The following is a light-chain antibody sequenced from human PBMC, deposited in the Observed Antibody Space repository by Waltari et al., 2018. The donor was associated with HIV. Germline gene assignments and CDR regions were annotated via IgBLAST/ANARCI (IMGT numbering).Light chain of an antibody. CDR1: DSDIGASDY. J-gene: IGLJ2*01. V-gene: IGLV2-14*01. Sequence: HSALTQPASVSGSPGQSITISCTGSDSDIGASDYVSWYQKYPDRAPRLLIYEVKKRPSGVSSRFSGSKSANTASLTISGLQLEDEAEFYCASFSRGLTLVVFGGGTHMTVL. CDR3: ASFSRGLTLVV. CDR2: EVK.